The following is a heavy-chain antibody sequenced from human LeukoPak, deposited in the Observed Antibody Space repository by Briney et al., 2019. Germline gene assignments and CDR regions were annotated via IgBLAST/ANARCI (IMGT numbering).Heavy chain of an antibody. V-gene: IGHV3-23*01. D-gene: IGHD4-23*01. Sequence: GGSLRLSCVASGFMFSNYAMAWVRQAPEKGLEWISVIGSGGGGIQYADSVKGRVTISRDNSKNTLYLQMNSLRADDTAVYYCAKYAPPTTVVTRYFDSWGRGTLVTVS. J-gene: IGHJ4*02. CDR3: AKYAPPTTVVTRYFDS. CDR2: IGSGGGGI. CDR1: GFMFSNYA.